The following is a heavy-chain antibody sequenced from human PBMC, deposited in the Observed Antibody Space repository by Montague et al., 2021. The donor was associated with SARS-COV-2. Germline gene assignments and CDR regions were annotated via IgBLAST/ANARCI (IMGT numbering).Heavy chain of an antibody. D-gene: IGHD6-19*01. J-gene: IGHJ6*02. CDR3: AIEQQWLGAVYYYYGMDV. CDR2: TYYRSKWYN. Sequence: CAISGDSVSINXAAWNWIRQSPSRGLEWLGRTYYRSKWYNDYALSVKGXITINPDTSKNQFSLQLNSVTPEDTAVYYCAIEQQWLGAVYYYYGMDVWGQGTTVTVSS. CDR1: GDSVSINXAA. V-gene: IGHV6-1*01.